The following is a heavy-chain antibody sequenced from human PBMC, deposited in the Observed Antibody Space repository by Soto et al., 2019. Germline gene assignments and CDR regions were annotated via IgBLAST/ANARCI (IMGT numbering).Heavy chain of an antibody. D-gene: IGHD2-21*01. Sequence: SETLSLTCTVSGGSISSYYWSWIRQPPGKGLEWIGYIYYSGSTNYNPSLKSRVTISVDTSKNQFSLKLSSVTAADTAVYYCASQQAYCGGDCYSPGYWYFDLWGRGTLVTVSS. CDR3: ASQQAYCGGDCYSPGYWYFDL. CDR1: GGSISSYY. J-gene: IGHJ2*01. V-gene: IGHV4-59*01. CDR2: IYYSGST.